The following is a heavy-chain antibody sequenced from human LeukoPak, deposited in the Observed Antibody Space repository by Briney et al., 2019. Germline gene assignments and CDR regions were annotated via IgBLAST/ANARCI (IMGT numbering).Heavy chain of an antibody. Sequence: SETLSLTCNVSGASMSNYYWVWIRQPPGKGLEWIGSIYHSGTTYSGSTYYNPSLKSRVTISLDTSKNQFSLKLSSVTAADTAVYYCARVYSAGYSSGWPFDAFDIWGQGTMVTVSS. J-gene: IGHJ3*02. D-gene: IGHD6-19*01. V-gene: IGHV4-39*07. CDR1: GASMSNYY. CDR2: IYHSGTTYSGST. CDR3: ARVYSAGYSSGWPFDAFDI.